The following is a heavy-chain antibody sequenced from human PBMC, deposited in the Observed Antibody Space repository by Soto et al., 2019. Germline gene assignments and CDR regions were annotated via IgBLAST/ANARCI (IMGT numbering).Heavy chain of an antibody. CDR2: MYSGGST. J-gene: IGHJ1*01. CDR1: GFTVSSNY. Sequence: EVQMVESGGGLVQPGGSLRLSCAASGFTVSSNYMSWVRQAPGKGLEGVSVMYSGGSTYYADSVKVRFTISRHNSNNTLYLQMNSLRDEDKAVYYCARGHDYGEPSTRGIAEYFKNWGQGNLVTVSS. V-gene: IGHV3-53*04. D-gene: IGHD4-17*01. CDR3: ARGHDYGEPSTRGIAEYFKN.